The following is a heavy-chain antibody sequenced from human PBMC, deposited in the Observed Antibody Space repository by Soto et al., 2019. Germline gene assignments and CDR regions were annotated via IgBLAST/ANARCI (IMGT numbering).Heavy chain of an antibody. CDR3: AAGYWLAN. J-gene: IGHJ4*02. Sequence: QVQLVQSGAEVKKPGASVKVSCKASGYTFTSYDINWVRQATGQGLEWMGWMNPNSGNPGYAQKFQGRVPMTRNTRITTANMGLSGLRSEDTLVDYGAAGYWLANCGQGALVTFAS. CDR1: GYTFTSYD. D-gene: IGHD5-12*01. V-gene: IGHV1-8*01. CDR2: MNPNSGNP.